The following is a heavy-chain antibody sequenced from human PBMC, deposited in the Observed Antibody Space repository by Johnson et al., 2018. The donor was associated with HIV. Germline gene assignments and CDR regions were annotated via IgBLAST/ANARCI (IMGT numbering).Heavy chain of an antibody. CDR3: ARNRPVSYGYRGAFDL. V-gene: IGHV3-33*01. CDR2: IWYDGSNK. J-gene: IGHJ3*01. D-gene: IGHD5-18*01. Sequence: QVQLVESGGGVVQPGRSLRLSCAASGFTFSNYAMHWVRQAPGKGLEWVAVIWYDGSNKYYADSVKGRFTISRDNAMKSLYLQINSLRAEDTAVYYCARNRPVSYGYRGAFDLWGQGTMVTVSS. CDR1: GFTFSNYA.